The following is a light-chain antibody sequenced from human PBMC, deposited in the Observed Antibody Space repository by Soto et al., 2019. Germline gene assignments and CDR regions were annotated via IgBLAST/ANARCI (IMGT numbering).Light chain of an antibody. V-gene: IGKV3-11*01. CDR1: QSVSSY. CDR3: QQSQYWPPIN. CDR2: DAS. Sequence: EIVLTHSPATLSFSPLERATLSFSSSQSVSSYLAWYQQKPGQAPRLLIYDASNRATGIPARFSGSGSGTDYTLTISSLEPEDFAIYYCQQSQYWPPINFGQGTRLEIK. J-gene: IGKJ5*01.